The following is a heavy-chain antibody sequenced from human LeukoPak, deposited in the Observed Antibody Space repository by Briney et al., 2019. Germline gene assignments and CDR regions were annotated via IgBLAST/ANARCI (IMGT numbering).Heavy chain of an antibody. J-gene: IGHJ4*02. D-gene: IGHD4-23*01. V-gene: IGHV3-30*18. CDR2: ISYDGSNK. Sequence: GGSLRLSCAASGFTFSSYGMHWVRQAPGKGLEWVAVISYDGSNKYYADSVKGRFTISRDNSKNTLYLQMHSLRAEDTAVYYCANLLRWEPYWGQGTLVTVSS. CDR1: GFTFSSYG. CDR3: ANLLRWEPY.